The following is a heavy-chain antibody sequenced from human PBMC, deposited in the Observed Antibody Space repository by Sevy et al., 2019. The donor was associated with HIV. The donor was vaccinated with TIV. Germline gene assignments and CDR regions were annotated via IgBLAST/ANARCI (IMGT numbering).Heavy chain of an antibody. CDR1: GFTFSSYW. V-gene: IGHV3-7*03. CDR3: AKQQFTYYDFWSGSYYFDY. J-gene: IGHJ4*02. Sequence: GGSLRLSCAASGFTFSSYWMSWVRQAPGKGLEWVANIKQDGSEKYYVDSVKGRFTISRDNAKNSLYLQMNSLRAEDTAGYYCAKQQFTYYDFWSGSYYFDYWGQGTLVTVSS. CDR2: IKQDGSEK. D-gene: IGHD3-3*01.